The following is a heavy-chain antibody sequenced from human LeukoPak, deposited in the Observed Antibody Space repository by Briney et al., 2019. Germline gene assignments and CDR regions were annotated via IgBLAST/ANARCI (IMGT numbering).Heavy chain of an antibody. CDR1: GGSISSSSYY. CDR3: ARVRDSADLHYYFDY. V-gene: IGHV4-39*07. D-gene: IGHD3-10*01. CDR2: IYYSGST. J-gene: IGHJ4*02. Sequence: SETLSLTCTVSGGSISSSSYYWGWIRQPPGKGLEWIGSIYYSGSTYYNPSLKSRVTISVDTSKNQFSLKLSSVTAADTAVYYCARVRDSADLHYYFDYWGQGTLVTVSS.